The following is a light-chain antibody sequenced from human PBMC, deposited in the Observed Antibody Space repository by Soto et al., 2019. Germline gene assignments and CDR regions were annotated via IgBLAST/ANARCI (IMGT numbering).Light chain of an antibody. V-gene: IGKV1-39*01. CDR1: QSISSY. J-gene: IGKJ1*01. CDR3: QQRYSTPPWT. CDR2: AAS. Sequence: DIQMTQSPSSLSASVGDRVTITCRASQSISSYLNWYQQKPGKAPKLLIYAASSLQSGVPSRFNGSGSGTDFTLTISSLQPEDFATYYCQQRYSTPPWTFGQGTKVEIK.